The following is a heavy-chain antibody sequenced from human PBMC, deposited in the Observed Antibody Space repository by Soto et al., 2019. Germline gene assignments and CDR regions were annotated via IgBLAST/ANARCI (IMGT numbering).Heavy chain of an antibody. V-gene: IGHV4-59*01. CDR3: ARGLTGTRGSNWFDP. D-gene: IGHD1-7*01. J-gene: IGHJ5*02. CDR1: GGSISSYY. CDR2: IYYSGST. Sequence: PSETLSLTCTVSGGSISSYYWSWIRQPPGKGLEWIGYIYYSGSTNYNPSLKSRVTISVDTSKNQFSLKLSSVTAADTAVYYCARGLTGTRGSNWFDPWGQGTLVTVSS.